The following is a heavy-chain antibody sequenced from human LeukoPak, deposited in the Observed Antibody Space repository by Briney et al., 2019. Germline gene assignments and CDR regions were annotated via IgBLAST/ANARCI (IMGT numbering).Heavy chain of an antibody. V-gene: IGHV3-48*01. CDR1: GFTFSSYS. Sequence: GGSLRLSCAASGFTFSSYSMNWVRQAPGKGLEWVSYISSSSSTIYYADSVKSRFTISRDNAKNSLYLQMNSLRAEDTAVYYCARAPHRRYCSSTSCSLYFDYWGQGTLVTVSS. D-gene: IGHD2-2*01. J-gene: IGHJ4*02. CDR3: ARAPHRRYCSSTSCSLYFDY. CDR2: ISSSSSTI.